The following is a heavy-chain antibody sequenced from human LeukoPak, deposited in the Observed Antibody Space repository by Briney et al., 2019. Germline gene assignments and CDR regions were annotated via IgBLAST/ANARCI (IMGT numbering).Heavy chain of an antibody. Sequence: GGSLTLSCAASGFTFDDYAMHWVRQAPGKGLEWVSGISWNRGSIGYADSVKGGFTISRDNAKNSLYLQMNSLRAQDTALYYSAKAETETKFPTKDYYYYKDVWGKGTTVTFSS. V-gene: IGHV3-9*01. D-gene: IGHD4-11*01. J-gene: IGHJ6*03. CDR1: GFTFDDYA. CDR2: ISWNRGSI. CDR3: AKAETETKFPTKDYYYYKDV.